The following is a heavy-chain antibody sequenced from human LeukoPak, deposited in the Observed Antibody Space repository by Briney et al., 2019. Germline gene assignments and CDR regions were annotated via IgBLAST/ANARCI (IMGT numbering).Heavy chain of an antibody. J-gene: IGHJ4*02. V-gene: IGHV1-18*01. CDR3: ARAKLLWFGPEPNPPDY. Sequence: GASVKVSCKASGYTFTSYGTSWVRQAPGQGLEWMGWISAYNGNTNYAQKLQGRVTMTTDTSTSTAYMELRSLRSDDTAVYYCARAKLLWFGPEPNPPDYWGQGTLVTVSS. D-gene: IGHD3-10*01. CDR1: GYTFTSYG. CDR2: ISAYNGNT.